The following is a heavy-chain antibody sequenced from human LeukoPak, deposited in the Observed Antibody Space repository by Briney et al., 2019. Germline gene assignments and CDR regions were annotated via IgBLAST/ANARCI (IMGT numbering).Heavy chain of an antibody. CDR1: GGSISSSSYY. CDR2: IYYSGST. Sequence: PSETLSLTCTVSGGSISSSSYYWGWIRQPPGKGLEWIGSIYYSGSTYYNPSLKSRVTISVDTSKNQFSLKLSSVTAADTAVYYCARALAVVPAAAFDYWGQGTLVTVSS. J-gene: IGHJ4*02. CDR3: ARALAVVPAAAFDY. D-gene: IGHD2-2*01. V-gene: IGHV4-39*07.